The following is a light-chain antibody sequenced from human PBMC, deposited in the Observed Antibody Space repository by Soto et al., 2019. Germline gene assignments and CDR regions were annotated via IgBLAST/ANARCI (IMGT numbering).Light chain of an antibody. CDR2: DAA. V-gene: IGKV1-9*01. CDR3: QQRSSWPIT. CDR1: QDISSY. J-gene: IGKJ5*01. Sequence: IQLTQSQSSLSASLRYTVTITFLASQDISSYLAWYQQTPGKAPILLIYDAATLQSGVPSRFSGSGSGTDFTLTISSLQPEDFAVYYCQQRSSWPITFGQGTLLEVK.